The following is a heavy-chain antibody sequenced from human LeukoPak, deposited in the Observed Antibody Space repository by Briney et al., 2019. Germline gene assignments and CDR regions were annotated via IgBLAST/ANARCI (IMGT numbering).Heavy chain of an antibody. Sequence: GGSLRLSCAASGFTFNSYSMNWVRQAPGKGLEWVSAISGSGGSTYYADSVKGRFTISRDNSKNTLYLQMNSLRAEDTAVYYCAKDSCSSTSCHFDYWGQGTLVTVSS. CDR1: GFTFNSYS. CDR2: ISGSGGST. J-gene: IGHJ4*02. V-gene: IGHV3-23*01. D-gene: IGHD2-2*01. CDR3: AKDSCSSTSCHFDY.